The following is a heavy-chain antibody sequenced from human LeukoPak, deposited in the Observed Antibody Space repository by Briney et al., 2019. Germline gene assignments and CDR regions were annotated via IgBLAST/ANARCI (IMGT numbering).Heavy chain of an antibody. Sequence: SGGSLRLSCAASGFAFSRSWMTWIRQAPGKGLEFVANIKEDGGRENFASSVKGRFTTSRDNAKDSLYLQMNNLRVEDTAVYYCARDGGYSAFDYWGQGALVTVSS. J-gene: IGHJ4*02. V-gene: IGHV3-7*01. CDR3: ARDGGYSAFDY. D-gene: IGHD1-26*01. CDR2: IKEDGGRE. CDR1: GFAFSRSW.